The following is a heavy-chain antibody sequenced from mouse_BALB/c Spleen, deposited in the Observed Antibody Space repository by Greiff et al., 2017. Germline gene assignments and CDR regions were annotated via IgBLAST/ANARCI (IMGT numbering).Heavy chain of an antibody. Sequence: VQLKESGPGLVKPSQSLSLTCTVTGYSITSDYAWNWIRQFPGNKLEWMGYISYSGSTSYNPSLKSRISITRDTSKNQFFLQLNSVTTEDTATYYCANHYYGSWFAYWGQGTLVTVSA. CDR3: ANHYYGSWFAY. J-gene: IGHJ3*01. V-gene: IGHV3-2*02. CDR1: GYSITSDYA. D-gene: IGHD1-1*01. CDR2: ISYSGST.